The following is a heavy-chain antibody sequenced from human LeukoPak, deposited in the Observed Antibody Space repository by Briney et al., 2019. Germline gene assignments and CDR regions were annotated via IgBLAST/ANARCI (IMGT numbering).Heavy chain of an antibody. D-gene: IGHD3-22*01. CDR2: INPHSGGT. J-gene: IGHJ4*02. Sequence: GASVKVSCKASGYTFTGYCMHWVRQAPGQGLEWMGWINPHSGGTKYVQRFQGRVTMTTDTSISTAYMELSSLTSDDTAVYYCARSYYDSSGDYGAYWGQGTLVTVSS. CDR1: GYTFTGYC. CDR3: ARSYYDSSGDYGAY. V-gene: IGHV1-2*02.